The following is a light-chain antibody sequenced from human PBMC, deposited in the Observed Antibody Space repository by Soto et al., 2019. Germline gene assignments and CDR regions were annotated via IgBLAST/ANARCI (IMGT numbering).Light chain of an antibody. Sequence: QPVLTQSSFASASLGSSIKLTCTLSSGHSSYIIAWHQQQPGKAPRYLMKLEGSGSYNKGSGVPDRFSGSSSGADRYLTISNLQFEDEANYYCETWDSNTRVFGTGTKLTVL. CDR3: ETWDSNTRV. J-gene: IGLJ1*01. CDR1: SGHSSYI. CDR2: LEGSGSY. V-gene: IGLV4-60*02.